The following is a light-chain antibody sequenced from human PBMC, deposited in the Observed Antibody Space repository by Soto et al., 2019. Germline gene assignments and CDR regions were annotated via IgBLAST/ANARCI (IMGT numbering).Light chain of an antibody. CDR3: MQSLQTPLT. CDR2: LGS. Sequence: DIVMTQSPLSLPATPGEPASISCRSSQSLLHSNGYNYLDWYLQKPGQSPELLIYLGSNRASGVPYRFSGSGSGTDFTLKISRVEAEDVGVYYCMQSLQTPLTFGGGTKVEIK. CDR1: QSLLHSNGYNY. V-gene: IGKV2-28*01. J-gene: IGKJ4*01.